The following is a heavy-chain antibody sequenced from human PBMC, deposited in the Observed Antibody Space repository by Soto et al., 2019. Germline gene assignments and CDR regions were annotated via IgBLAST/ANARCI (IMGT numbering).Heavy chain of an antibody. D-gene: IGHD6-13*01. CDR3: ARDRGNYYYYMDV. J-gene: IGHJ6*03. Sequence: SAKVSCKASGGTFSSYTISWVRQAPGQGLEWMGRIIPILGIANYAQKFQGRVTITADKSTSTAYMELSSLRSEDTAVYYCARDRGNYYYYMDVWGKGTTVTVSS. CDR2: IIPILGIA. V-gene: IGHV1-69*04. CDR1: GGTFSSYT.